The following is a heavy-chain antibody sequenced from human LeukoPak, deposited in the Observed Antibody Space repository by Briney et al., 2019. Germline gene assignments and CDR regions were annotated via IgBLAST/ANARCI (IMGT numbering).Heavy chain of an antibody. D-gene: IGHD1-14*01. Sequence: SETLSLTCTVSGGSISSYYWSWIRQPPGKGLEWIGYIYYSGSTNYNPSLKSRVTISVDTSKNQFSLKLSSVTAADTAVYYCARGAPPSTAGFDPWGQGTLVTVSS. CDR1: GGSISSYY. CDR3: ARGAPPSTAGFDP. V-gene: IGHV4-59*01. J-gene: IGHJ5*02. CDR2: IYYSGST.